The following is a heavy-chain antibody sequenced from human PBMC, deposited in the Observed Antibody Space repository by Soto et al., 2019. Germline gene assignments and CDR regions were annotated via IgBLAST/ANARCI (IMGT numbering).Heavy chain of an antibody. Sequence: QVQLVESGGGVVQPGRSLRLSCAASGFTFSSYGMHWVRQAPGKGLEWVAVIWYDGSNKYYADSVKGRFTISRDNSKNTLYLQMNSLRAEDTAVYYCARSGFWYSSKRGIDYWGQGTLVTVSS. D-gene: IGHD6-13*01. V-gene: IGHV3-33*01. CDR1: GFTFSSYG. J-gene: IGHJ4*02. CDR3: ARSGFWYSSKRGIDY. CDR2: IWYDGSNK.